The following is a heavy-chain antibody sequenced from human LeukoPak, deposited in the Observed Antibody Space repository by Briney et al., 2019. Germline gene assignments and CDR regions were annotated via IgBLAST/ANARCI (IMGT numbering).Heavy chain of an antibody. CDR1: GFTVSSYE. Sequence: SGGSLRLSCAASGFTVSSYEMNWVRQAPGKGLEWVSYISSSGSTIYYADSVKGRFTISRDNAKNSLYLQMNSLRAEDTAVYYCAREARGRGSGSYWGPGDYYYYMDVWGKGTTVTISS. CDR3: AREARGRGSGSYWGPGDYYYYMDV. V-gene: IGHV3-48*03. D-gene: IGHD3-10*01. J-gene: IGHJ6*03. CDR2: ISSSGSTI.